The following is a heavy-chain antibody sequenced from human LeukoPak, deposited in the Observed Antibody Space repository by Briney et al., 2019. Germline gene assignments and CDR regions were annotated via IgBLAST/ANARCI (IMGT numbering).Heavy chain of an antibody. CDR2: ISYDGSNK. Sequence: PGRSLRLSCAASGFTFSSYAMHWVRQAPGKGLEWVAVISYDGSNKYYADSVKGRFTISRDNSKNTLYLQMNSLRAEDTAVYYCASTMYEQWHSSGWFDPWGQGTLVTVSS. D-gene: IGHD6-19*01. CDR3: ASTMYEQWHSSGWFDP. V-gene: IGHV3-30-3*01. J-gene: IGHJ5*02. CDR1: GFTFSSYA.